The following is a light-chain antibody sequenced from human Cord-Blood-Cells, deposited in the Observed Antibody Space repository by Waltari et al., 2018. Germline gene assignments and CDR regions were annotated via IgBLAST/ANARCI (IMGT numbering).Light chain of an antibody. Sequence: SSELTQDPAVSVALGQTVRITCQGDSLRSYYASWYQQKPGQGPVLVIYGKNNRPSGIPDRVSGSSSGNTASLTITGAQAEDEADYYCNSRDSSGNHLVFGGGTKLTVL. CDR2: GKN. J-gene: IGLJ2*01. V-gene: IGLV3-19*01. CDR3: NSRDSSGNHLV. CDR1: SLRSYY.